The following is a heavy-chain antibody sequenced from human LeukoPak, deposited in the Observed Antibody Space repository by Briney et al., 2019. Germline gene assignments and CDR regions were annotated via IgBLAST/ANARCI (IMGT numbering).Heavy chain of an antibody. CDR2: VSPFNGNT. V-gene: IGHV1-18*01. D-gene: IGHD1-26*01. CDR1: GYTFSSCG. Sequence: EASVKVSCKASGYTFSSCGIIWVRQAPGQGLQWMGWVSPFNGNTDYAPKLQGRVTMTTDTSTTTAYMELRSLTSDDTAVYYCARRGGSYSHSDFWGQGTLVNVSS. CDR3: ARRGGSYSHSDF. J-gene: IGHJ4*02.